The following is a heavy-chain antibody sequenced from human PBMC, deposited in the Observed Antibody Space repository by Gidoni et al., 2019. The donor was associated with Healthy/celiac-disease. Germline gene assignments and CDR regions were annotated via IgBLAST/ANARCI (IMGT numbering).Heavy chain of an antibody. J-gene: IGHJ5*02. V-gene: IGHV4-39*01. CDR2: IYYSGST. CDR3: ARRSEQQLGNWFDP. Sequence: QLQLQESGPGLVKPSETLSLTCTVSGGSISSSSYYWGWIRQPPGKGLEWIGSIYYSGSTYYNPSLKSRVTISVDTSKNQFSLKLSSVTAADTAVYYCARRSEQQLGNWFDPWGQGTLVTVSS. D-gene: IGHD6-13*01. CDR1: GGSISSSSYY.